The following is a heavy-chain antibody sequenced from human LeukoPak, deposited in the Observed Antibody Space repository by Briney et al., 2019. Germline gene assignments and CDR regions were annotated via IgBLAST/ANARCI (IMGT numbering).Heavy chain of an antibody. CDR1: GGSISSYY. CDR2: IYYSGST. CDR3: ARYGITIVRGGKYYFDY. D-gene: IGHD3-10*01. J-gene: IGHJ4*02. Sequence: PSETLPLTCTVSGGSISSYYWSWIRQSPGKGLEWIGYIYYSGSTKYNPSLNSRVTISVDTSKNQFSLKLSSVTAADTAVYYCARYGITIVRGGKYYFDYWGQGTLVTVSS. V-gene: IGHV4-59*08.